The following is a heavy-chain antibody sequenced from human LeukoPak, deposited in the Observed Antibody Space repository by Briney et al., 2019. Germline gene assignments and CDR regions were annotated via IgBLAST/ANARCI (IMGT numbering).Heavy chain of an antibody. D-gene: IGHD4-17*01. J-gene: IGHJ4*02. V-gene: IGHV3-21*01. CDR1: GFTFSSYS. CDR2: ISSSSSYI. Sequence: GGSLRLSCAASGFTFSSYSMNWVRQAPGTGLEWVSSISSSSSYIYYADSVKGRFTISRDNAKNSLYLQMNSLRAEDTAVYYCARVGTTVTSVDYWGQGTLVTVSS. CDR3: ARVGTTVTSVDY.